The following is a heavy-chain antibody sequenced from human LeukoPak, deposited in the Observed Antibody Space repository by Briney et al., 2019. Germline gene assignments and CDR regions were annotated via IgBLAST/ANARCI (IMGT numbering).Heavy chain of an antibody. V-gene: IGHV3-30-3*01. CDR3: ARGPREWLFHDLGY. J-gene: IGHJ4*02. CDR1: GFTFSRYA. D-gene: IGHD3-3*01. Sequence: PGGSLRLSCAASGFTFSRYALHWVRQAPGKGLEWMTIISYDGGEKYYADSVKGRFTISRDNSRNTLYLQMNNLRTEDTAVYHCARGPREWLFHDLGYWGQGALVTVSS. CDR2: ISYDGGEK.